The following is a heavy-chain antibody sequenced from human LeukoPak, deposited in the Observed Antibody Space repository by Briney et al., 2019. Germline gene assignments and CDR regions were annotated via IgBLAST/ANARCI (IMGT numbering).Heavy chain of an antibody. CDR3: ARVSSGWYGFSY. V-gene: IGHV4-34*01. CDR2: INHSGST. J-gene: IGHJ4*02. Sequence: PSETLSLTCAVYGGSFSGYYWSWIRQPPGKGLEWIGEINHSGSTNYNPSLKSRVTISVDTSKNQFSLKLSSVTAADTAVYYCARVSSGWYGFSYWGQGTLVTVSS. D-gene: IGHD6-19*01. CDR1: GGSFSGYY.